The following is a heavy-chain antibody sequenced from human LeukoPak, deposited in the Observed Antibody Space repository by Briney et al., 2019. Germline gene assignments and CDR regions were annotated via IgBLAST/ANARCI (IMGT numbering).Heavy chain of an antibody. CDR2: ISGRHTYF. J-gene: IGHJ5*02. D-gene: IGHD5-12*01. V-gene: IGHV3-21*01. CDR3: ARDPYSGLDREENWFDP. CDR1: GFTFSDYN. Sequence: PGGSLRLSCAASGFTFSDYNMNWVRQAPGKGLEWVSSISGRHTYFFYASSVQGRFTISRDNTKNSLYLQMNSLTVEDTALYYCARDPYSGLDREENWFDPWGQGTLVIVSS.